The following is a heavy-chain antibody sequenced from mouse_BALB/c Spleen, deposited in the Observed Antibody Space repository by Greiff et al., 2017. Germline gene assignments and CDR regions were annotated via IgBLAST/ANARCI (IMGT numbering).Heavy chain of an antibody. D-gene: IGHD4-1*01. CDR3: ARTGTGYAMDY. J-gene: IGHJ4*01. Sequence: VQLKESGGGLVKPGGSLKLSCAASGFTFSDYYMYWVRQTPEKRLEWVATISDGGSYTYYPDSVKGRFTISRDKAKNNLYLQMSSLKSEDTAMYYCARTGTGYAMDYWGQGTSVTVSS. CDR1: GFTFSDYY. CDR2: ISDGGSYT. V-gene: IGHV5-4*02.